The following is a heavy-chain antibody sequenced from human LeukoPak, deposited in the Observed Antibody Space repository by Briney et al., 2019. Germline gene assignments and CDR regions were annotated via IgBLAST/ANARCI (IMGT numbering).Heavy chain of an antibody. CDR2: ISSSGSTI. Sequence: GGSLRLSCAASGFTFSSYEMNWVRQAPGKGLEWVSYISSSGSTIYYADSVKGRFTISRDNLLYLQMSSLRAEDTAVYYCARSRSGTYYNADVWGKGTTVTISS. CDR3: ARSRSGTYYNADV. D-gene: IGHD3-10*01. V-gene: IGHV3-48*03. J-gene: IGHJ6*04. CDR1: GFTFSSYE.